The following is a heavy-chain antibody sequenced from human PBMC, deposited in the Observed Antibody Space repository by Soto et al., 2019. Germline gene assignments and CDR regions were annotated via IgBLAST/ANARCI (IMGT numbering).Heavy chain of an antibody. D-gene: IGHD3-9*01. CDR2: INHSGST. CDR3: ARSTAETYDILTGYYDY. V-gene: IGHV4-34*01. CDR1: GGSFSGYY. J-gene: IGHJ4*02. Sequence: QVQLQQWGAGLLKPSETLSLTCAVYGGSFSGYYWSWIRQPPGKGLEWIGEINHSGSTNYNPSLKMRVTISVDTSKNQFSLKLSSVTAADTAVYYCARSTAETYDILTGYYDYWGQGTLVTVSS.